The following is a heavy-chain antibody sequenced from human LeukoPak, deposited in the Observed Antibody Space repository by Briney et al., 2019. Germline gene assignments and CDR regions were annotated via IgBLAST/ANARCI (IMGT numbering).Heavy chain of an antibody. J-gene: IGHJ4*02. CDR2: IYNSGST. Sequence: SETLSLTCSVSGGSISNYYWSWIRQPPGKGLEWIGYIYNSGSTNYSPSLKSRVTISIDTSKNQFSLRLRSVTAADTAVHYCARHGGGYSFDYWGQETLVTVSS. V-gene: IGHV4-59*08. CDR1: GGSISNYY. D-gene: IGHD5-24*01. CDR3: ARHGGGYSFDY.